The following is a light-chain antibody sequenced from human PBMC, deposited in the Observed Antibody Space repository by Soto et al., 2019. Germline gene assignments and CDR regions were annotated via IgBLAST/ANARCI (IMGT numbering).Light chain of an antibody. J-gene: IGKJ1*01. Sequence: EIVLTQSPGTLSLSPGERATLSCRASQSVSSSYVAWYQQKPGQAPRLLIYGASSRATGIPDRFSGSGFGTEFTLTISRLEPEDFAVYYCQQYASSRTFGPGTKVDIK. V-gene: IGKV3-20*01. CDR3: QQYASSRT. CDR2: GAS. CDR1: QSVSSSY.